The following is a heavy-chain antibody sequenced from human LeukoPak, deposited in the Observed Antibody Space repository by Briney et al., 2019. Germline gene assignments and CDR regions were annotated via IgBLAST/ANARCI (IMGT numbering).Heavy chain of an antibody. J-gene: IGHJ4*02. CDR3: TTVPSYFDY. CDR2: IKSKTDGGTT. Sequence: GSLKLSCAASGFNFRNALMSWVRQAPGKGVEWVGRIKSKTDGGTTDYAAPVKGRFTISRDDSKNTLYLQMNSLKTEDTAVYYCTTVPSYFDYWGQGTLVTVSS. CDR1: GFNFRNAL. V-gene: IGHV3-15*01.